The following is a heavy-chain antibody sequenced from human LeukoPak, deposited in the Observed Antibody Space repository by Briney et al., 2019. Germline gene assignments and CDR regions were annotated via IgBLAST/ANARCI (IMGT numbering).Heavy chain of an antibody. V-gene: IGHV3-7*01. CDR3: AREGSFGELLPFDY. Sequence: GGSLRLSCAASGFTFSSYWMSWVRQAPGKGLEWVANIKQDGSEKYYVDSVKGRFTISRDNAKNSLYLQMNSLRAEDTAVYYCAREGSFGELLPFDYWGQGTLVTVSS. CDR1: GFTFSSYW. D-gene: IGHD3-10*01. J-gene: IGHJ4*02. CDR2: IKQDGSEK.